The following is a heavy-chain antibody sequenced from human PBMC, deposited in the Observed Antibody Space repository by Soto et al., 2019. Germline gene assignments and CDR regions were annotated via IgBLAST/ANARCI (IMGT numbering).Heavy chain of an antibody. D-gene: IGHD3-3*01. J-gene: IGHJ6*02. CDR2: ISSSSSTI. CDR3: ARDRSVTNPNYGMDV. V-gene: IGHV3-48*02. Sequence: GGSLRLSCAASGFTFSSYSMNWVRQAPGKGLEWVSYISSSSSTIYYADSVKGRFTISRDNAKNSLYLQMNSLRDEDTAVYYCARDRSVTNPNYGMDVWGQRTTVTVSS. CDR1: GFTFSSYS.